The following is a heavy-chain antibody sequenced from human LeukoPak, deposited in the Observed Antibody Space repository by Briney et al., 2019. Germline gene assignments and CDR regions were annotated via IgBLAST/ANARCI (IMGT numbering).Heavy chain of an antibody. CDR1: GDTFSRYA. J-gene: IGHJ6*03. CDR2: IIPVLSTA. CDR3: ATTGGDIYYYYMDV. Sequence: SVKVSCKASGDTFSRYAISWVRQAPGQGLEWMGGIIPVLSTANYAQKFQDRVTITADESTSTTYMELSSLKSGDTAVYYCATTGGDIYYYYMDVWGKGTTVTISS. D-gene: IGHD3-16*01. V-gene: IGHV1-69*13.